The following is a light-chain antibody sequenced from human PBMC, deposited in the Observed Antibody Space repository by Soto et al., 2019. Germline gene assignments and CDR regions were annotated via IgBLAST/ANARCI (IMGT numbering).Light chain of an antibody. CDR3: NSYTSSSTDV. V-gene: IGLV2-14*03. CDR1: SSDVGGFNY. J-gene: IGLJ1*01. Sequence: QSALTQPASVSGSPGQSITISCTGTSSDVGGFNYVSWYQQHPGKAPKLMIYDVTNRPSGVSYRFSGSKSGNTASLTISGREDEDEADYYCNSYTSSSTDVFGTGTKLTVL. CDR2: DVT.